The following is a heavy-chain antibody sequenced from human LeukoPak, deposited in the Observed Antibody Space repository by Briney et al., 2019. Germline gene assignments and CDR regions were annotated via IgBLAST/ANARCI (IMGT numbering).Heavy chain of an antibody. CDR3: ARAPIAARPPDAFDI. CDR2: IYTSGST. J-gene: IGHJ3*02. Sequence: SETLSLTCTVSGGSISSYYWSWIRQPAGKGLEWIGRIYTSGSTNYNPSLKSRVTMSVDTSKNQFSLKLSSVTAADTAVYYCARAPIAARPPDAFDIWGQGTMVTVSS. V-gene: IGHV4-4*07. D-gene: IGHD6-6*01. CDR1: GGSISSYY.